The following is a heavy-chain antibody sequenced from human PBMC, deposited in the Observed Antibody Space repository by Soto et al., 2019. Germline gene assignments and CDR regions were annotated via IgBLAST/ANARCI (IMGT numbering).Heavy chain of an antibody. J-gene: IGHJ5*02. D-gene: IGHD3-22*01. Sequence: NPSETLSLTCTVSGGSISSSSYYWGWIRQPPGKGLECIGSIYYSGSTYYNPSLKSRVTISVDTSQNQFSRKLSSVTAADTAVYSCARHRYYYDSIGYYFNWFDHWGQGTLVTVSS. CDR2: IYYSGST. CDR1: GGSISSSSYY. CDR3: ARHRYYYDSIGYYFNWFDH. V-gene: IGHV4-39*01.